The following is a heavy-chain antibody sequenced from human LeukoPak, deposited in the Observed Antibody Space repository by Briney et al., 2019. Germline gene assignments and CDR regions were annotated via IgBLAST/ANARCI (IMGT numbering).Heavy chain of an antibody. D-gene: IGHD4-23*01. CDR3: AREPRFDYGGNSGIDY. J-gene: IGHJ4*02. CDR2: ISAYNGNT. V-gene: IGHV1-18*01. Sequence: ASVTVSFKASGGTFSSYAISWVRQAPGQGLEWMGWISAYNGNTNYAQKLQGRVTMTTDTSTSTAYMELRSLRSDDTAVYYYAREPRFDYGGNSGIDYWGQGTLVTVSS. CDR1: GGTFSSYA.